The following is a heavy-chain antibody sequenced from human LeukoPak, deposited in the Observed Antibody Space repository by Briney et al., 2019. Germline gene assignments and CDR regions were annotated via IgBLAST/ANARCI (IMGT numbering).Heavy chain of an antibody. Sequence: SETLSLTCTVSGYSISSGYYWGWIRQPPGKGLEWIGSIYHSGSTYYNPSLKSRVTISVDTSKNQFSLKLSSVTAADTAVYYCARVPTVTTFYYYYYMDVWGKGTTVTVSS. CDR1: GYSISSGYY. CDR3: ARVPTVTTFYYYYYMDV. CDR2: IYHSGST. V-gene: IGHV4-38-2*02. D-gene: IGHD4-17*01. J-gene: IGHJ6*03.